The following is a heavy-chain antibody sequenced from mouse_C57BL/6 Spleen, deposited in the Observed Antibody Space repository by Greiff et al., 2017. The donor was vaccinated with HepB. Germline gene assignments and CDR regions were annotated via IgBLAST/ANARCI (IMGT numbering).Heavy chain of an antibody. CDR1: GYTFTDYY. CDR3: ARGSLYFDV. Sequence: VNVVESGAELVRPGASVKLSCKASGYTFTDYYLNWVKQRPGQGLEWIARIYPGSGNTYYNEKFKGKATLTAEKSSSTAYMQLSSLTSEDSAVYFCARGSLYFDVWGTGTTVTVSS. J-gene: IGHJ1*03. CDR2: IYPGSGNT. V-gene: IGHV1-76*01.